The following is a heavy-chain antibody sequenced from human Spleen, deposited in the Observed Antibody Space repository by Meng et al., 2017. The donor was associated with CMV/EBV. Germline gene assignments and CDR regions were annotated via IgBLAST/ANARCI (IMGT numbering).Heavy chain of an antibody. CDR3: ARDSFFISGYCSGGNCHQIPYSSGWCDY. Sequence: ASVKVSCKASGYSFTNYYMHWVRQAPGQGLEWMGIINPSGGTTNYAQKFQARVTMTRDTSTSTVYMELSSLRSEDTAVYYCARDSFFISGYCSGGNCHQIPYSSGWCDYWGQGTLVTVSS. J-gene: IGHJ4*02. D-gene: IGHD2-15*01. CDR1: GYSFTNYY. CDR2: INPSGGTT. V-gene: IGHV1-46*01.